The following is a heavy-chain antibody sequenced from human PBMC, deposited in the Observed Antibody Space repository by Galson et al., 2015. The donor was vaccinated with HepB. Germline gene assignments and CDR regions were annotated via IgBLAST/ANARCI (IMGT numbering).Heavy chain of an antibody. CDR2: IWYDGTNK. CDR1: EFIFSSYG. J-gene: IGHJ5*01. D-gene: IGHD2-15*01. V-gene: IGHV3-33*01. Sequence: SLRLSCAASEFIFSSYGMHWVRQAPGKGLEWVAIIWYDGTNKYYADSVKGRFTISRDNSKNTLYLQMNSLRAGDTAMYYCARSFCSGSTCFSAFDSWGQGTLVTVSS. CDR3: ARSFCSGSTCFSAFDS.